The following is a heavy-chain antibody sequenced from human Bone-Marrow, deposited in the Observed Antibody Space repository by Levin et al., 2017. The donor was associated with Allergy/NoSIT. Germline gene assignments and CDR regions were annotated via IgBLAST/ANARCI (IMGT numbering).Heavy chain of an antibody. J-gene: IGHJ4*02. Sequence: GGSLRLSCEASGFTLSGYWMNWVRQAPGKGLIWVSHINSDGSDTKYADSVKGRFTISRDNPRNTLYLQMNSLRAEDTAVYYCVRDGHQEVPYDFWGQGTRVVVSS. V-gene: IGHV3-74*01. CDR2: INSDGSDT. CDR1: GFTLSGYW. CDR3: VRDGHQEVPYDF. D-gene: IGHD1-1*01.